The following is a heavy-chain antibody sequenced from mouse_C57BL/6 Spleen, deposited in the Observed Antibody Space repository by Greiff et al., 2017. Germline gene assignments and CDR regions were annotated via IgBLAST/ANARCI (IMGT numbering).Heavy chain of an antibody. CDR3: ARAYYYGSSYVGAMDY. D-gene: IGHD1-1*01. J-gene: IGHJ4*01. CDR1: GFTFSDYY. Sequence: EVKLQESEGGLVQPGSSMKLSCTASGFTFSDYYMAWVRQVPEKGLEWVANINYDGSSTYYLDSLKSRFIISRDNARNILYLQMSSLKSEDTATYYCARAYYYGSSYVGAMDYWGQGTSVTVSS. V-gene: IGHV5-16*01. CDR2: INYDGSST.